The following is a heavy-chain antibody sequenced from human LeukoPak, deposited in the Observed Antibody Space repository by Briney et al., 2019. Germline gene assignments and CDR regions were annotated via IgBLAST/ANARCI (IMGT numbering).Heavy chain of an antibody. J-gene: IGHJ4*02. V-gene: IGHV1-2*06. CDR1: GYTFTGYH. CDR3: ARDYCSSTSCLFDY. Sequence: ASVKVSCKASGYTFTGYHMHWVRLAPGQGLEWMGRITPNSGDTNYAQKFQGRVTMTRDTSISTAYMELSRLRSGDTAVYYCARDYCSSTSCLFDYWGQGTLVTVSS. CDR2: ITPNSGDT. D-gene: IGHD2-2*01.